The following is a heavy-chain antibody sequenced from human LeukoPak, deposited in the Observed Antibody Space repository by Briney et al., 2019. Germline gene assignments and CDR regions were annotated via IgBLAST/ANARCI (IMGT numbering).Heavy chain of an antibody. Sequence: PSETLSLTCTVSGGSITSYYWSWIRQPAGKRLEWIGLIYTSGVTKYNPSLKSRATVSVDGSKNQFSLRLSSVTAADTAVYYCARLRTSSGWQRVNWFDPWGQGTLVTVSS. CDR3: ARLRTSSGWQRVNWFDP. J-gene: IGHJ5*02. CDR2: IYTSGVT. V-gene: IGHV4-4*07. D-gene: IGHD6-19*01. CDR1: GGSITSYY.